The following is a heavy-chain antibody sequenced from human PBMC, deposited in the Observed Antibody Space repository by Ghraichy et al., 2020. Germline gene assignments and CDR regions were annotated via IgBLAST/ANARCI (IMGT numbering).Heavy chain of an antibody. CDR3: ARFGVVNAIPNY. J-gene: IGHJ4*02. D-gene: IGHD2-21*01. CDR1: GFTFRVNS. V-gene: IGHV3-48*02. Sequence: GGSLRLSCAASGFTFRVNSMNWVRQAPGKGLEWVAYIDSDSSTIYYADSVKGRFTISRDNAKNSLYLQMNSLRDEDTAVYYCARFGVVNAIPNYWGQGTLVTVSS. CDR2: IDSDSSTI.